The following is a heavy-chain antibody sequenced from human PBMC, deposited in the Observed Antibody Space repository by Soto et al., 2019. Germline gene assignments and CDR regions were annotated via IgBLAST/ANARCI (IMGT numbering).Heavy chain of an antibody. CDR1: GFSFTNFA. V-gene: IGHV3-23*01. Sequence: GGSLRLSCAASGFSFTNFAMSWVRQAPGKGLEWVAGIGASGDITWYADSVKGRLSISRDNSKNTLYLQLNSLRFEDTAVYYCAKDDCTGRGHDYFAYWARGTLVTGSS. CDR2: IGASGDIT. J-gene: IGHJ4*01. D-gene: IGHD2-21*02. CDR3: AKDDCTGRGHDYFAY.